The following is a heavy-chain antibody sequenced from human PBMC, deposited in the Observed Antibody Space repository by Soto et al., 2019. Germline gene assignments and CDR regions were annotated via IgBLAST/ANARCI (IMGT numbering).Heavy chain of an antibody. D-gene: IGHD3-3*01. V-gene: IGHV4-4*07. CDR2: VYSSGGT. CDR3: ARGQRFSDWFDP. J-gene: IGHJ5*02. CDR1: GGSMTIYY. Sequence: SETLSLTCTVSGGSMTIYYWTWIRQPAGKGLEWIGRVYSSGGTHYNPSLKSRVTISLDTSKNQFSLRLLSVTDADTAVYFCARGQRFSDWFDPWGQGTLVTVSS.